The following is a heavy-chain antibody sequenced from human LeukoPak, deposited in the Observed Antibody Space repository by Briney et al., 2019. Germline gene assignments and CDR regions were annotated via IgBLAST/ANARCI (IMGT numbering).Heavy chain of an antibody. V-gene: IGHV1-2*02. CDR3: ARDQRGYSYGYGFDP. CDR2: INPNSGST. D-gene: IGHD5-18*01. Sequence: GASVKVSCKASGYTFTDYFIHWVRQAPGQGLEWMGWINPNSGSTTYAQKFQGRVTMTRDTSISTAYMELSRLRSDDTAVYYCARDQRGYSYGYGFDPWGQGTLVTVSS. CDR1: GYTFTDYF. J-gene: IGHJ5*02.